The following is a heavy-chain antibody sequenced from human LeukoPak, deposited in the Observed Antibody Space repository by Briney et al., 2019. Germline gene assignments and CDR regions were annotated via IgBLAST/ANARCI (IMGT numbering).Heavy chain of an antibody. D-gene: IGHD6-19*01. J-gene: IGHJ4*02. Sequence: GGSLRLSCAASGFIFSSYAMHWVRQAPGKGLEWVAVISYDGSNKYYADSVKGRFTISRDNSKNTLYLQMNSLRAEDTAVYYCARDLDSSGWYLGYWGQGTLVTVSS. CDR1: GFIFSSYA. CDR2: ISYDGSNK. CDR3: ARDLDSSGWYLGY. V-gene: IGHV3-30*04.